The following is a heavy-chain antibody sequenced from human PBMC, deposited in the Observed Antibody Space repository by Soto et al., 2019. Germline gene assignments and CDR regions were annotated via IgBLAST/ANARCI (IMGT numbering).Heavy chain of an antibody. J-gene: IGHJ4*02. CDR3: ARSIVGGNSRQGLGY. CDR1: GGSISSGGYY. V-gene: IGHV4-31*03. Sequence: QVQLQESGPELVKPSQTLSLTCTVSGGSISSGGYYWSWIRQHPGKGLEWIGFIYYTGSTFYNSSLKSRFTISVDTSKNQFSLTLSSVTAADTAVYYCARSIVGGNSRQGLGYWGQGTLVTVSS. D-gene: IGHD1-26*01. CDR2: IYYTGST.